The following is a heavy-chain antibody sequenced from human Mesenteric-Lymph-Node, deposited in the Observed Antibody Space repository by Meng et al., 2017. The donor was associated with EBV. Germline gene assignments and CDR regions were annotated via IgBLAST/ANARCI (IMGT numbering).Heavy chain of an antibody. CDR2: IYYSGRT. J-gene: IGHJ5*02. V-gene: IGHV4-61*01. CDR1: GGSVSVSTYW. D-gene: IGHD3-16*01. Sequence: QLQLQGTGPALVKPLGTLSLTCTVAGGSVSVSTYWWTWIRQPPGKGLEWIGYIYYSGRTNYSPSLKSRVTISVDTSKNQFSLKLTSVTAADTALYYCATGGILGGFGTWGQGALVSVSS. CDR3: ATGGILGGFGT.